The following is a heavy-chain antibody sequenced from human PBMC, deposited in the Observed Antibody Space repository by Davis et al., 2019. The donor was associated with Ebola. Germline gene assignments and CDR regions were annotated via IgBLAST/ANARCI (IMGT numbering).Heavy chain of an antibody. CDR1: GGTFSSYA. CDR2: IIPILGIA. J-gene: IGHJ4*02. V-gene: IGHV1-69*04. Sequence: SVKVSCKASGGTFSSYAISWVRQAPGQGLEWMGRIIPILGIANYAQKLQGRVTMTTDTSTSTAYMELRSLRSDDTAVYYCARDREMAVAGTGGYWGQGTLVTVSS. D-gene: IGHD6-19*01. CDR3: ARDREMAVAGTGGY.